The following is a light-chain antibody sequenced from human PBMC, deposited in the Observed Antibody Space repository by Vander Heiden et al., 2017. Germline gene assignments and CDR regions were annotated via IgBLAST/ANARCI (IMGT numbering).Light chain of an antibody. CDR2: AAS. Sequence: DIQMTQSPSSLPASVGDRVTITCRASQSISSYLNWYQQKPGKAPKLLIYAASSLQSEVPSRYSGSGSGTDFTLTIRRPQREDFATYYCQQSDSTPHTYGQGTKVEIK. V-gene: IGKV1-39*01. CDR1: QSISSY. CDR3: QQSDSTPHT. J-gene: IGKJ1*01.